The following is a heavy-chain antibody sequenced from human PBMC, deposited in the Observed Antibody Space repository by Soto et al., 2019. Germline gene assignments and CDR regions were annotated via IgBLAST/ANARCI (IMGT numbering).Heavy chain of an antibody. V-gene: IGHV1-24*01. CDR2: FDPEDGET. Sequence: APLNVSCKISGYTISELSMHWVRKEKGKGLEWMGGFDPEDGETIYAQKFQGRVTMTEDTSTDTAYMELSSLRSEDTAVYYCATDPYSSGSNDAFDIWGQGTMVTVSS. CDR1: GYTISELS. CDR3: ATDPYSSGSNDAFDI. D-gene: IGHD6-19*01. J-gene: IGHJ3*02.